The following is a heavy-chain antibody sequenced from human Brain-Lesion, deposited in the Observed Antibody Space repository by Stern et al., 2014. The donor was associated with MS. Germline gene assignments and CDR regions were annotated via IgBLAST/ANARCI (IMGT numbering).Heavy chain of an antibody. V-gene: IGHV1-2*02. Sequence: VQLVESGAEVKKPGASVRVSCKTSGYIFTGYYIHWVRQAPGQGLAWMALINHNSGGTKYAQKFQGRVTMTRDTSIRTDNVEMNSLTSDDTAVYYCARDQRGITIFGVVSDYYYLGMDVWGQGTTVTVSS. J-gene: IGHJ6*02. CDR2: INHNSGGT. CDR3: ARDQRGITIFGVVSDYYYLGMDV. CDR1: GYIFTGYY. D-gene: IGHD3-3*01.